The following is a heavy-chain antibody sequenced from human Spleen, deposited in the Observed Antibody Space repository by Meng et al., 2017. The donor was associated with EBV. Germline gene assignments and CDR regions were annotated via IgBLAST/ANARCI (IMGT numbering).Heavy chain of an antibody. V-gene: IGHV4-61*01. CDR2: IYFTGAT. D-gene: IGHD6-6*01. J-gene: IGHJ4*02. CDR3: ARNLYSNSFFDY. Sequence: QVQRQESGPGLWNPSVTLSPTCTVSGESVSSGRYYWDWIRQSPGKGLEWIGYIYFTGATNYTPSLKSRVTISLDTSKNQFSLRPSSATAADTAVYYCARNLYSNSFFDYWGRGTLVTVSS. CDR1: GESVSSGRYY.